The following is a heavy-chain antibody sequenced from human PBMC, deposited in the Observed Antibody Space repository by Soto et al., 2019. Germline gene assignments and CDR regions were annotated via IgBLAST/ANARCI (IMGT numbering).Heavy chain of an antibody. CDR2: IYYSGST. CDR1: GGSISSGDYY. Sequence: TLSLTCTVSGGSISSGDYYGSWIRQPPGKGLEWIGYIYYSGSTFYNPSLKNRVTISLDTSKIQFSLKLSSVTAADTAVYYCVREGGENWFDSCGQGTMVTGS. D-gene: IGHD3-16*01. J-gene: IGHJ5*01. CDR3: VREGGENWFDS. V-gene: IGHV4-30-4*01.